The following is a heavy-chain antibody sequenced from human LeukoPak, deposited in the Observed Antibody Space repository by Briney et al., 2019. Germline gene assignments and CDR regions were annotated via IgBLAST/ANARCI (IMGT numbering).Heavy chain of an antibody. CDR3: AKYLSTGLDY. V-gene: IGHV3-7*01. CDR2: IKQDGSEK. CDR1: GFTFSGCW. J-gene: IGHJ4*02. D-gene: IGHD1-1*01. Sequence: GGSLRLSCAASGFTFSGCWMSWVRQAPGKGLEWVANIKQDGSEKYYVDSVKGRFTISRDNAENSLYLQMNSLRAEDTALYYCAKYLSTGLDYWGQGTLVTVSP.